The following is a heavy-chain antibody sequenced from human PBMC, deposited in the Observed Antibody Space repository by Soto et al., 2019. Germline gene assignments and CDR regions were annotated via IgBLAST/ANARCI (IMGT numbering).Heavy chain of an antibody. J-gene: IGHJ6*02. CDR3: ARVGQNYYGMDV. Sequence: SVKVSCKASGGTFSSYTISWVRQAPGQGLEWMGRIIPILGIANYAQKFQGRVTITADKSTSTAYMELSSLRSEDTAVYYCARVGQNYYGMDVWGQGTTVTVSS. CDR1: GGTFSSYT. CDR2: IIPILGIA. V-gene: IGHV1-69*02. D-gene: IGHD3-3*01.